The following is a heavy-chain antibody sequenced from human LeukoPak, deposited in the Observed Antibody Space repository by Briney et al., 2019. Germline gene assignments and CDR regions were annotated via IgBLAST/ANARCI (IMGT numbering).Heavy chain of an antibody. Sequence: PGGSLRLSCAASGFTFSSYAMHWVRQAPGKGLEWVAVISYNGSNKYYADSVKGRFTISRDNSKNTLYLQMNSLRAEDTAVYYCARAPDGDPAPGDLWGRGTLVTVSS. CDR2: ISYNGSNK. J-gene: IGHJ2*01. CDR3: ARAPDGDPAPGDL. V-gene: IGHV3-30*04. D-gene: IGHD4-17*01. CDR1: GFTFSSYA.